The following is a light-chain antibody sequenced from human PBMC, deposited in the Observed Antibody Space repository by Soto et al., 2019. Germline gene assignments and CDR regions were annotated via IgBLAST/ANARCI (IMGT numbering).Light chain of an antibody. CDR1: SSDVGGYNY. Sequence: QSVLTQPASVSGSPGQSITISCTGPSSDVGGYNYVSWYQQHPGKAPKLMIYGVSNRPSGVSNRFSGSKSGNTASLTISGLQAEDEADYYCSSYASSSSLRVFGGGTKVTVL. CDR3: SSYASSSSLRV. CDR2: GVS. J-gene: IGLJ3*02. V-gene: IGLV2-14*01.